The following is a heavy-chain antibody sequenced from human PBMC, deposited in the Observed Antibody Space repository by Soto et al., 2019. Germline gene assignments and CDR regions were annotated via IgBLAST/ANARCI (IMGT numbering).Heavy chain of an antibody. CDR2: ISYDGSNK. Sequence: GGSLRLSCAASGFTFSSYGMHWVRQAPGKGLEWVAVISYDGSNKYYADSVKGRFTISRDNSKNTLYLQMNSLRAEDTAVYYCAKEDVLPPPNLVDYWGQGTLVTVSS. CDR3: AKEDVLPPPNLVDY. D-gene: IGHD3-16*01. J-gene: IGHJ4*02. CDR1: GFTFSSYG. V-gene: IGHV3-30*18.